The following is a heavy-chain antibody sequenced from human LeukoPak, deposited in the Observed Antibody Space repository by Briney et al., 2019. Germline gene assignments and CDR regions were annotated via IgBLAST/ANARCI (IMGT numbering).Heavy chain of an antibody. CDR3: AKVCRDGYNRDCFDP. J-gene: IGHJ5*02. V-gene: IGHV3-23*01. D-gene: IGHD5-24*01. CDR2: ISNTGATT. CDR1: GFTFSTYA. Sequence: GGSLRLSCAAPGFTFSTYAMSWVRQAPGKGLEWVSTISNTGATTYDADSGKGRFTISRDNSNNTLYLQMNSLRAEDTAVYYCAKVCRDGYNRDCFDPWGQGTLVTVSS.